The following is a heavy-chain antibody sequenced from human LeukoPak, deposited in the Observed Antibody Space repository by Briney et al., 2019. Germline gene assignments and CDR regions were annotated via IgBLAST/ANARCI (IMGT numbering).Heavy chain of an antibody. V-gene: IGHV3-7*03. CDR1: GFSLSSHW. CDR3: ARNNGMDV. J-gene: IGHJ6*02. CDR2: VNRDGSET. Sequence: GGSLRLTCAASGFSLSSHWMTWVRQVPGRGPEWVANVNRDGSETYYLDSVKGRFTISKDNAKNSLYLQMNSLRAEDTALYHCARNNGMDVWGQGTTVIVSS.